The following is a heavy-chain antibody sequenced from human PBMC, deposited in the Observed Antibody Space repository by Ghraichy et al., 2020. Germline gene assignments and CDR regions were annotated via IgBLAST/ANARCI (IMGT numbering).Heavy chain of an antibody. D-gene: IGHD1-26*01. Sequence: GGSLRLSCAASGFTFSNYVMSWVRQAPGKGLEWLSGIEGSGGSTYYADFVKGRFTISRDNSKNTLYLQMNSLRAEDTALYYCAKDHSGTYFWGQGTLVTVSS. J-gene: IGHJ4*02. CDR3: AKDHSGTYF. CDR2: IEGSGGST. V-gene: IGHV3-23*01. CDR1: GFTFSNYV.